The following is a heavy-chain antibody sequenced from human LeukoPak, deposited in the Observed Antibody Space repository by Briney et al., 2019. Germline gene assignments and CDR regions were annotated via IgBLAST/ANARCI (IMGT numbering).Heavy chain of an antibody. CDR3: ARGIATSSGVDY. J-gene: IGHJ4*02. D-gene: IGHD6-6*01. Sequence: GGSLRLSCAASGFTFSSYSMNWVRQAPGKGLEWVSSISSTSSYIYYVDSVKGRFTISRDNAKNSLCLQMNSLRAEDTAVYYCARGIATSSGVDYWGQGTLVTVSS. CDR1: GFTFSSYS. V-gene: IGHV3-21*01. CDR2: ISSTSSYI.